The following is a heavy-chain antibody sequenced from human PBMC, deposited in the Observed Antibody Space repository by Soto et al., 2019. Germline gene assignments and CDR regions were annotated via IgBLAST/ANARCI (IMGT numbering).Heavy chain of an antibody. CDR2: ISYDGSNK. J-gene: IGHJ6*02. V-gene: IGHV3-30*18. Sequence: GGSLRLSCAASGFTFSSYGMHWVRQAPGKGLEWVAVISYDGSNKYYADSVKGRFTISRDNSKNTLYLQMNSLRAEDTAVYYCANGDYDSSGSRINYYYYYGMDVWGQGTTVTVSS. CDR3: ANGDYDSSGSRINYYYYYGMDV. D-gene: IGHD3-22*01. CDR1: GFTFSSYG.